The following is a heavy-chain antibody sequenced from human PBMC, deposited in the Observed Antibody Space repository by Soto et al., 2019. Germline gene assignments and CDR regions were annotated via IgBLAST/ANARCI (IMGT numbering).Heavy chain of an antibody. CDR2: ISAYNGNT. D-gene: IGHD1-26*01. CDR1: GYTFTSYG. V-gene: IGHV1-18*01. CDR3: ARFRSCPGSYCSYYGMDV. Sequence: QVQLVQSGAEVKKPGASVKVSCKASGYTFTSYGISWVRQAPGQGLEWMGWISAYNGNTNYAQTLPGRVTMTTDTSTSTAYMELRSLRSDDTAVYYCARFRSCPGSYCSYYGMDVWGQGTTVTVSS. J-gene: IGHJ6*02.